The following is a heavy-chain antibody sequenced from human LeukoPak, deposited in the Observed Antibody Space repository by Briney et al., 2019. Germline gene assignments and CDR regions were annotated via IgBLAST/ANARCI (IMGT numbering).Heavy chain of an antibody. D-gene: IGHD5-18*01. CDR2: INHFGST. CDR3: ARGYRAPQKFYSYHYFDY. Sequence: KTSETLSLTCSVSGGSISSYYCNWIRQPPGKGLEWIGEINHFGSTNYNPCLKSQVTISGDTSEKQFSVKVNSVTAADTAVYYCARGYRAPQKFYSYHYFDYWGQGTLVTVSS. V-gene: IGHV4-34*01. J-gene: IGHJ4*02. CDR1: GGSISSYY.